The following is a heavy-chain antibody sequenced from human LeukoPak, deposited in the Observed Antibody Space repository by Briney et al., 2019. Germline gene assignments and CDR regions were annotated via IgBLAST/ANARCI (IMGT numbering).Heavy chain of an antibody. Sequence: GGSLRLSCAAYRFIFSSYVIRWVGEAQGKGLEWVSGISGSGGTTSYADSVKGRFTISRDNSKNTVFLQMSSLRAEDTAVYYCARGLSYSPYYNLMDVWGQGTRVAVSS. CDR3: ARGLSYSPYYNLMDV. J-gene: IGHJ6*02. D-gene: IGHD2-21*01. CDR1: RFIFSSYV. CDR2: ISGSGGTT. V-gene: IGHV3-23*01.